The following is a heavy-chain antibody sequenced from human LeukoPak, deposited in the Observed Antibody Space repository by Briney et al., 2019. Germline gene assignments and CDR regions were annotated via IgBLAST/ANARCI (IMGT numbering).Heavy chain of an antibody. V-gene: IGHV4-61*02. CDR2: IYTSGST. CDR3: ARRGGILTGYYNDLEGFDY. J-gene: IGHJ4*02. Sequence: SQTLSLTCTVSGGSISSGSYYWSWIRQPAGTGLEWIGRIYTSGSTNYNPSLKSRVTISVDTSKNQFSLKLSSVTAADTAVYYCARRGGILTGYYNDLEGFDYWGQGTLVTVSS. CDR1: GGSISSGSYY. D-gene: IGHD3-9*01.